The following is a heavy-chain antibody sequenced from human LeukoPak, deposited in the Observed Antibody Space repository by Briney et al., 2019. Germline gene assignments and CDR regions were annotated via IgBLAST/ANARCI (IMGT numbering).Heavy chain of an antibody. V-gene: IGHV4-59*08. CDR1: GGSISDHY. J-gene: IGHJ5*02. CDR2: IYKSEAP. Sequence: SETLSLTCSVSGGSISDHYWSWIRQPPGKGLEWIGYIYKSEAPNYNPSLNARVTMSLDMSKNQLSLRLTSVPAADTAVYYCARGHYDLAPWGQGTLVTVSS. CDR3: ARGHYDLAP. D-gene: IGHD3-16*01.